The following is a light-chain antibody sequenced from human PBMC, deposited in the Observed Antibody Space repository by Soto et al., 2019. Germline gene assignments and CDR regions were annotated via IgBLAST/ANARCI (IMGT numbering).Light chain of an antibody. V-gene: IGKV1-9*01. CDR2: GAS. Sequence: IPLTQSPSSLSASVGDRVTITCRASQGVRSYLAWFQQRPGKAPKLLIFGASTLQNGVPARFSGSGFGTEFTLTISGLQPEDFATYYCLQHNNYPWTFGQGTKVDIK. J-gene: IGKJ1*01. CDR3: LQHNNYPWT. CDR1: QGVRSY.